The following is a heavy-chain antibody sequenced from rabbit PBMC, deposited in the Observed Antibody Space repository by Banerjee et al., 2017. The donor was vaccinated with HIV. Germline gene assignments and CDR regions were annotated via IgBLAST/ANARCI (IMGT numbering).Heavy chain of an antibody. CDR3: VRDYVGDSYSAFDL. D-gene: IGHD8-1*01. V-gene: IGHV1S40*01. CDR2: IYTSSSGNT. Sequence: QSLEESGGDLVKPGASLTLTCTASGFSFSTYYYMCWVRQAPGKGLEWIACIYTSSSGNTYYASWAKGRFTISKTSSTTVTLQMTSLTVADTATYFCVRDYVGDSYSAFDLWGQGTLVTVS. CDR1: GFSFSTYYY. J-gene: IGHJ4*01.